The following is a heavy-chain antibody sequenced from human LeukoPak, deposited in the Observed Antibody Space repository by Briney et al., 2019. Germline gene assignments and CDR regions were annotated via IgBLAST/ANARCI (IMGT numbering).Heavy chain of an antibody. V-gene: IGHV1-69*04. Sequence: SVTVSCTASGYTFTSYGISWVRQAPGQGLEWMGRIIPILGIANYAQKFQGRVTITADKSTSTAYMELSSRRSEDTAVYYCARDTEDYWGQGTLVTVSS. D-gene: IGHD4-17*01. J-gene: IGHJ4*02. CDR1: GYTFTSYG. CDR3: ARDTEDY. CDR2: IIPILGIA.